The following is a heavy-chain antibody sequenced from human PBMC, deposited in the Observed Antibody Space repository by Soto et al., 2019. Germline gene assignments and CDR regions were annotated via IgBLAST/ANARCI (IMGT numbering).Heavy chain of an antibody. J-gene: IGHJ4*02. CDR1: GFSLSPSGMS. V-gene: IGHV2-5*02. Sequence: QITLKESGPTLVKPTQTLTLTCTFSGFSLSPSGMSVGWIRQPPGKALEWLAPIYWDDDKRYSPSLRSRLTITKDTSKNQVVLTMTNMDPVDTATYYCAHIQRSAAFWSGYYTDYFDYWGQGTLVTVSS. CDR2: IYWDDDK. CDR3: AHIQRSAAFWSGYYTDYFDY. D-gene: IGHD3-3*01.